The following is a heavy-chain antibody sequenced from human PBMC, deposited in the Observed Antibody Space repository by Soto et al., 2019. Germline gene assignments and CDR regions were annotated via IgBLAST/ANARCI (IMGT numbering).Heavy chain of an antibody. CDR3: APTPHSSSWYLY. V-gene: IGHV3-74*01. Sequence: MRRIRKATGKGLVWVSRINSDGSSTSYADSVKGRFTISRDNAKNTLYLQMNSLRAEDTAVYYCAPTPHSSSWYLYWGQGTLVTVSS. D-gene: IGHD6-13*01. CDR2: INSDGSST. J-gene: IGHJ4*02.